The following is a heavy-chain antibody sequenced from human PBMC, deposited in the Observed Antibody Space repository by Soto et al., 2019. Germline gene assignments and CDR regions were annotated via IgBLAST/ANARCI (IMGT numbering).Heavy chain of an antibody. J-gene: IGHJ4*02. CDR1: GGSISSGDYY. CDR3: ARDVYSDSSGYYFDY. V-gene: IGHV4-31*03. Sequence: PSETLSLTCTVSGGSISSGDYYWSWIRQHPGKGLEWIGHIYYSGSTQYNPSLRSRVTISVDTSKNQFSLKLSSVTAADKAVYYCARDVYSDSSGYYFDYWGQGTLVTVSS. CDR2: IYYSGST. D-gene: IGHD3-22*01.